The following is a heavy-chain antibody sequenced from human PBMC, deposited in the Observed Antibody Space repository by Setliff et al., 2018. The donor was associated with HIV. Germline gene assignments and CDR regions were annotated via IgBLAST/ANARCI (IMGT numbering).Heavy chain of an antibody. V-gene: IGHV4-59*08. CDR3: ARGFLRIAALRPFPKLDAADY. J-gene: IGHJ4*02. D-gene: IGHD6-6*01. CDR2: IYYSGST. CDR1: GGSMSSYY. Sequence: SETLSLTCTVSGGSMSSYYWSWIRQPPGKGLEWVGYIYYSGSTNYNPSLKSRVSISVDTSKNQFSLKLSSVTAADTAVYYCARGFLRIAALRPFPKLDAADYWGRGTLVTVSS.